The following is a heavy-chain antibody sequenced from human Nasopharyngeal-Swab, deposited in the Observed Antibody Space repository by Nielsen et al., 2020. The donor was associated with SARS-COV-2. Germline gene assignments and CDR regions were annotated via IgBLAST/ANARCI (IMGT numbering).Heavy chain of an antibody. J-gene: IGHJ3*02. Sequence: WTRQSPGKGLEWIGYIYYSGSTNYNPSLKSRVTISVDTSKNQFSLKLSSATVADTAGYYCAGESPAGDAFDIWGQGTMVTVSS. D-gene: IGHD1-14*01. CDR2: IYYSGST. V-gene: IGHV4-59*01. CDR3: AGESPAGDAFDI.